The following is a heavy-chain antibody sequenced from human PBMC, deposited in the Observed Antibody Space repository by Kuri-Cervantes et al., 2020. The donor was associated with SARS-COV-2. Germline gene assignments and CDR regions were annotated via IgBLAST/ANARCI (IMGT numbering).Heavy chain of an antibody. V-gene: IGHV4-59*01. D-gene: IGHD2-2*01. CDR3: ARDNPSASYYYYGMDV. Sequence: GSLRLSCTVSGGSISSYYWSWIRQPPGKGLEWIGDIYYSGSTNYNPSLKSRVTISVDTSKNHFSLKLSSVTAADTAVYYCARDNPSASYYYYGMDVWGQGTTVTVSS. J-gene: IGHJ6*02. CDR1: GGSISSYY. CDR2: IYYSGST.